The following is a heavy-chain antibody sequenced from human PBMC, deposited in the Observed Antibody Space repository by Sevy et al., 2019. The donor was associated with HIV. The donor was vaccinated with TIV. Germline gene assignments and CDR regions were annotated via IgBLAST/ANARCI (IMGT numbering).Heavy chain of an antibody. J-gene: IGHJ6*02. Sequence: GGSLRLSCAASGFTFSSYGMHWVRQAPGKGLEWVAVISYDGSNKYYADSVKGRFTISRDNSKNTLYLQMNSLRAEDTAVYYCARDRGLRVYYDYGMDVWGQGTTVTVSS. V-gene: IGHV3-30*03. CDR2: ISYDGSNK. CDR1: GFTFSSYG. CDR3: ARDRGLRVYYDYGMDV.